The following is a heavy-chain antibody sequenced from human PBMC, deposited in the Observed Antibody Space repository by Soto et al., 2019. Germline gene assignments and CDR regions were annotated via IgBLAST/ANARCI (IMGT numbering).Heavy chain of an antibody. Sequence: GGSLRLSCAASGFTFSTYSSSWVLQAPGKGLEWVSYISSISNTIYYADSVKGRFTISRDNAKNSLYLHMNSLSAEDTAVYYCARDRGCSGGICYRDLGYWGQGTLVTVSS. D-gene: IGHD2-15*01. J-gene: IGHJ4*02. V-gene: IGHV3-48*01. CDR1: GFTFSTYS. CDR3: ARDRGCSGGICYRDLGY. CDR2: ISSISNTI.